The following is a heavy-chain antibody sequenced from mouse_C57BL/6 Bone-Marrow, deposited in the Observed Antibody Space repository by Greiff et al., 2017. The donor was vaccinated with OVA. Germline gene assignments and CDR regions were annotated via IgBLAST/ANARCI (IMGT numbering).Heavy chain of an antibody. V-gene: IGHV1-15*01. CDR3: TRGYSNDYAMDY. Sequence: QVQLKESGAELVRPGASVTLSCKASGYTFTDYEMHWVKQTPVHGLEWIGAIDPETGGTAYNQKVKGKAILTSDKSSSTAYMELRSLTSEDSAVYYCTRGYSNDYAMDYWCQGTSVTVSS. D-gene: IGHD2-5*01. J-gene: IGHJ4*01. CDR2: IDPETGGT. CDR1: GYTFTDYE.